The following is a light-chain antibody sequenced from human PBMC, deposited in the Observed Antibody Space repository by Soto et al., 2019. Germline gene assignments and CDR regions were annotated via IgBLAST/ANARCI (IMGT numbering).Light chain of an antibody. CDR3: LQYNFWPPWT. V-gene: IGKV3-15*01. CDR2: GAS. CDR1: QSVSSN. Sequence: EIVMTQSPATLSVSPGERATLSCRASQSVSSNLAWYQQKPGQAPRLLIYGASTRATGIPARYSGSGSGTEFTLTISSLQSEDFAVYYCLQYNFWPPWTFGQGTKVHIK. J-gene: IGKJ1*01.